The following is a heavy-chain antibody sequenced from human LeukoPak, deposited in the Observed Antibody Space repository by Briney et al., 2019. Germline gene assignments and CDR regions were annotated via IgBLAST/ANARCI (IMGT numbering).Heavy chain of an antibody. CDR3: ARENSEYYYDSSGYPSYYYYYMDV. J-gene: IGHJ6*03. D-gene: IGHD3-22*01. V-gene: IGHV1-69*05. CDR1: GGTFSSYA. Sequence: GASVKVSCKASGGTFSSYAISWVRQAPGQGLAWMGRIIPIFGTANYAQKFQGRVTITTDESTSTAYMELSSLRSEDTAVYYCARENSEYYYDSSGYPSYYYYYMDVWGKGTTVTVSS. CDR2: IIPIFGTA.